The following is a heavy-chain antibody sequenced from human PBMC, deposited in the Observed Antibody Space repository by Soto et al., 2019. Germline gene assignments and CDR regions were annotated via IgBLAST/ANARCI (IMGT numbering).Heavy chain of an antibody. D-gene: IGHD3-22*01. J-gene: IGHJ6*02. Sequence: SETLSLTCTVSGGSISSGSYYWGWIRQPPGKGLEWIGSIYYSGSTYYNPSLKSRVTISVDTSKNQFSLKLSSVTAADTAVYYCARAGRSGYYPYYYYGMDVWGQGTTVTVSS. CDR3: ARAGRSGYYPYYYYGMDV. CDR1: GGSISSGSYY. V-gene: IGHV4-39*01. CDR2: IYYSGST.